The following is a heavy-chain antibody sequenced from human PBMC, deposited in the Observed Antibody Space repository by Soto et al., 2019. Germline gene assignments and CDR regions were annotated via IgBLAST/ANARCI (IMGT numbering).Heavy chain of an antibody. CDR3: ASKRLDCYGLDV. CDR2: IMQDGSDK. V-gene: IGHV3-7*01. Sequence: EVQLVESGGGLVQPGGSLRLSCTASGFSLSTSWMTWVRQAPGKGLERVANIMQDGSDKYYVDSVKGRFTISRDNAKNSLYPQMTSLRAEDAAVYYCASKRLDCYGLDVWGQGTTVTVSS. CDR1: GFSLSTSW. J-gene: IGHJ6*02.